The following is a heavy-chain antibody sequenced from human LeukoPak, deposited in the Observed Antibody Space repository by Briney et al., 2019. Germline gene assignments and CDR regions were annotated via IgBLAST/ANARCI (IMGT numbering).Heavy chain of an antibody. Sequence: PGGSLRLSCAASGFTFSSYAMSWVRQAPGKGLEWVSAIGGSGGSTYYADSVKGRFTISRDNSKNTLYLQMNSLRAEDTAVYYCGRLSSTSCYSHPDYWGQGTLVTVSS. CDR2: IGGSGGST. CDR1: GFTFSSYA. CDR3: GRLSSTSCYSHPDY. J-gene: IGHJ4*02. V-gene: IGHV3-23*01. D-gene: IGHD2-2*01.